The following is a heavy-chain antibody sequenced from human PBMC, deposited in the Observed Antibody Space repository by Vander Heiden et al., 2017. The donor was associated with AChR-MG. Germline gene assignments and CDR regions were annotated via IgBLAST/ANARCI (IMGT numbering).Heavy chain of an antibody. Sequence: QVQLQQSVAGPLKPSETLSLTCAVYGGSFSGYYWSWIRQPPGKGLEWIGEINHSGSTNYNPSLKSRVTISVDTSKNQFSLKLSSVTAADTAVYYCARCRVAGTRYMDVWGKGTTVTVSS. V-gene: IGHV4-34*01. J-gene: IGHJ6*03. CDR2: INHSGST. CDR1: GGSFSGYY. D-gene: IGHD6-19*01. CDR3: ARCRVAGTRYMDV.